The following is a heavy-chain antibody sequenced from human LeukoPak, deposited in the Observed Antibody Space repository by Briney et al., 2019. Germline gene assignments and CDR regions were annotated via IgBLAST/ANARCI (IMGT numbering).Heavy chain of an antibody. D-gene: IGHD3-3*01. J-gene: IGHJ6*03. Sequence: GGSLRLSCTASGFTFSDYAMSWVRQAPGKRLEWVSAISGSGGSTNYIDSVRGGFTLCRGNSKNTLYLQMNRLRGEETGLYYCAKDPRITKNYYYYYCMDVWGKGTTVTVPS. CDR1: GFTFSDYA. CDR3: AKDPRITKNYYYYYCMDV. CDR2: ISGSGGST. V-gene: IGHV3-23*01.